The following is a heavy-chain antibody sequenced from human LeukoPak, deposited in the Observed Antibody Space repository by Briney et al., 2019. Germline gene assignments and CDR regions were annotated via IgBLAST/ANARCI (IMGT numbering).Heavy chain of an antibody. D-gene: IGHD1-14*01. CDR2: IYSGGST. CDR1: GFTVSSNY. J-gene: IGHJ4*02. V-gene: IGHV3-66*01. Sequence: AGGSLRLSCAASGFTVSSNYMSWVRQAPGKGLEWVSVIYSGGSTYYADSVKGRFTISRDNSKNTLYLQMNSLRAEDTAVYYCALRHFGISVDYWGQGTLVTVSS. CDR3: ALRHFGISVDY.